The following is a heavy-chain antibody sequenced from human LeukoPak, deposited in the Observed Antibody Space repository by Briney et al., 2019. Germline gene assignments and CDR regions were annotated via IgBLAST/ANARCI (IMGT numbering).Heavy chain of an antibody. J-gene: IGHJ6*03. CDR1: GYTFTSYD. CDR2: MNPNSGNT. Sequence: SVNVSCKASGYTFTSYDINWVRQATGQGLEWMGWMNPNSGNTGYAQKFQGRVTMTRNTSISTAYMELSSLRSEDTAVYYCARGPLLPLLYYMDVWGKGTTVTISS. V-gene: IGHV1-8*02. D-gene: IGHD3-22*01. CDR3: ARGPLLPLLYYMDV.